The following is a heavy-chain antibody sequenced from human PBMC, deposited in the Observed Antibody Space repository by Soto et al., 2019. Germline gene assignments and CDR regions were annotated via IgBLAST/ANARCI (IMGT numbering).Heavy chain of an antibody. Sequence: QVQLRESGPGLVRPSQTLSLTCSVSGGSISMGGYYWTWIRQHPGKGLEWIGYIYYNGRTNYNPSLKCRLDMSVDTSEHQFSLNRRSLTVADTAVYSRASSTGSGRARAWFDRWGQGTLVTVSS. V-gene: IGHV4-31*03. D-gene: IGHD3-10*01. CDR3: ASSTGSGRARAWFDR. CDR2: IYYNGRT. J-gene: IGHJ5*02. CDR1: GGSISMGGYY.